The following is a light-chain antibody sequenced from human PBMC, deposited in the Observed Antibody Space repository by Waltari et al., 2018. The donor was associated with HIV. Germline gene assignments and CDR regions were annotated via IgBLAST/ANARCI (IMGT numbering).Light chain of an antibody. CDR2: EVT. Sequence: QSTLTQPPSASGSPGQSVTISCTGTSSDIGGYNYVSWYQQHPGKAPKLLMTEVTKRPASVPGRFSGSKSGNTASLTVSGLQADDEALYYCASFAPTNKFYVLFGGGTTLTVL. J-gene: IGLJ2*01. CDR3: ASFAPTNKFYVL. CDR1: SSDIGGYNY. V-gene: IGLV2-8*01.